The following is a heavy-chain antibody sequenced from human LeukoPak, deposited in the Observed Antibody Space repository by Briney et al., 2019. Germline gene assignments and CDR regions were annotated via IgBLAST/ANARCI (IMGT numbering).Heavy chain of an antibody. CDR3: ASLVTSGWYYFDY. CDR1: GGSISSYY. CDR2: IYYSGST. Sequence: SETPSLTCTVSGGSISSYYWSWIRQPPGKGLEWIGYIYYSGSTNYNPSLKSRVTISVDASKNQFSLKLSSVTAADTAVYYCASLVTSGWYYFDYWGQGTLVTVSS. J-gene: IGHJ4*02. V-gene: IGHV4-59*01. D-gene: IGHD6-19*01.